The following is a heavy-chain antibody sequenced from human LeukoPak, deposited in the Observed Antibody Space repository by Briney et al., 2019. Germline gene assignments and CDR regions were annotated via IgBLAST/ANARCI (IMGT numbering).Heavy chain of an antibody. CDR1: GYTFTSYG. V-gene: IGHV1-2*02. J-gene: IGHJ4*02. CDR2: INPNSGGT. CDR3: ARVSAVDGSFDY. Sequence: ASVKVSCKASGYTFTSYGISWVRQAPGQGLEWMGWINPNSGGTNYAQKFQGRVTMTRDTSISTAYMELSRLRSDDTAVYYCARVSAVDGSFDYWGQGTLVTVSS. D-gene: IGHD6-19*01.